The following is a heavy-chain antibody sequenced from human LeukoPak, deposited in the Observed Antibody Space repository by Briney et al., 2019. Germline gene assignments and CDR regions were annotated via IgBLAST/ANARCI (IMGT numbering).Heavy chain of an antibody. CDR2: ISSNSTYI. J-gene: IGHJ3*02. CDR1: GFTFSTYG. D-gene: IGHD5-12*01. CDR3: VAGGFQYTFDI. V-gene: IGHV3-21*01. Sequence: GSLRLSCAASGFTFSTYGMHWVRQAPGKGLEWVSSISSNSTYIYYADSVKGRFTISRDNAKNSLYLQMNSLRAEDTAVYYCVAGGFQYTFDIWGQGTRVTVSS.